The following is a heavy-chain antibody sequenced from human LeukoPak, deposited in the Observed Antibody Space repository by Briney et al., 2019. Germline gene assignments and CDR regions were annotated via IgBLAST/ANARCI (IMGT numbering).Heavy chain of an antibody. CDR2: INHSGST. D-gene: IGHD6-13*01. Sequence: SETLSLTCAVYGGSFSGYYWSWIRQPPGKGLEWIGEINHSGSTNYNPSLKSRVTISVDTSKNQFSLKLSSVTAADTAVYYCARGASIAAAGTHNWFDPWGQGTLVTVSS. J-gene: IGHJ5*02. CDR3: ARGASIAAAGTHNWFDP. CDR1: GGSFSGYY. V-gene: IGHV4-34*01.